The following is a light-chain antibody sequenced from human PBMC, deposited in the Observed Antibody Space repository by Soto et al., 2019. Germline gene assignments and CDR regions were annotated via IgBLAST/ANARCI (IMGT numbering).Light chain of an antibody. J-gene: IGKJ5*01. CDR1: QSVSSSY. V-gene: IGKV3D-20*02. CDR2: EAS. CDR3: QQRNNWPPT. Sequence: EILMTQSPCTLSLSPGERVTLSCMASQSVSSSYLAWYKQKPGQAPRLPSYEASNRATRIPARCSGSGSETEFTLTISSLEPEDFEVYYCQQRNNWPPTFGQGTRLEIK.